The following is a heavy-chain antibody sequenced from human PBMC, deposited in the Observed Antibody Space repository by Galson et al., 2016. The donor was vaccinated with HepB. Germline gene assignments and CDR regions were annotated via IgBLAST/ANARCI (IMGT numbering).Heavy chain of an antibody. Sequence: SVKVSCKASGYTFTNYDINWVRQATGQGLEWIGWMNLNSGNTGYAQKFQGRVTMTRTTSISTAYMELSSLTSEDTAVYYCARGAPNYASGSSYLDYWGQGTLVTVSS. CDR2: MNLNSGNT. D-gene: IGHD3-10*01. CDR3: ARGAPNYASGSSYLDY. J-gene: IGHJ4*02. CDR1: GYTFTNYD. V-gene: IGHV1-8*01.